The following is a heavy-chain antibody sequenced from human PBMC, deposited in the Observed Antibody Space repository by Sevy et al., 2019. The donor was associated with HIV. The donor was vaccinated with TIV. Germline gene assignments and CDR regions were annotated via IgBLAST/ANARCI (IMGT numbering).Heavy chain of an antibody. CDR3: ARGGVDNPQYCSSTSCYSF. CDR2: INPSGGST. Sequence: ASVKVSCKASGYTFTSYYMHWVRQAPGQGLEWMGIINPSGGSTSYAQKFQGRVTMTRDTSTSTVYMELSSLRSEDTAVYYGARGGVDNPQYCSSTSCYSFWGQGTLVTVSS. J-gene: IGHJ4*02. CDR1: GYTFTSYY. D-gene: IGHD2-2*02. V-gene: IGHV1-46*03.